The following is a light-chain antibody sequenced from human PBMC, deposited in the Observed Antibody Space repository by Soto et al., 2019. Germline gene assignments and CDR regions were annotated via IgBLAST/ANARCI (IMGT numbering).Light chain of an antibody. Sequence: EMVLTQSPGTLSLSPGERATLSCRASQSISSTYVAWYQHKPGQAPRLLIYGASSRATGVPDRFSGSGSGTDFTLTISRLEPEDFAVYYCQQKETFGQGTKLELK. J-gene: IGKJ2*01. CDR2: GAS. CDR1: QSISSTY. V-gene: IGKV3-20*01. CDR3: QQKET.